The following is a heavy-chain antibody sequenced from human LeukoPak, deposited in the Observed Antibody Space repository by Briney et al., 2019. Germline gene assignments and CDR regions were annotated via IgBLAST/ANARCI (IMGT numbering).Heavy chain of an antibody. CDR1: GLTFSIHW. CDR2: INQDGSGK. Sequence: GGSLRLSCAASGLTFSIHWMNWVRQAPGKGLECVANINQDGSGKYYVDSVKGRFTISRDNTKNSLYLQMNSLRAEDTAVYYCAELGITMIGGVWGKGTTVTISS. V-gene: IGHV3-7*01. CDR3: AELGITMIGGV. D-gene: IGHD3-10*02. J-gene: IGHJ6*04.